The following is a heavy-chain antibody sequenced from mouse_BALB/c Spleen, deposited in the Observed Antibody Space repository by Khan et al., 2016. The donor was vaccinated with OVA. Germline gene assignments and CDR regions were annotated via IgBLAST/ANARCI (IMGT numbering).Heavy chain of an antibody. Sequence: LVTTGASVKISCTASGYSFTGYYMHWVKQSHGTSLEWIVYISCYNGSTTSNTKFKGKATFPVDTSSSTVYMQCNSLTSEDSAVYYCAREDYYGSSSFAYWGQGTLVTGSA. D-gene: IGHD1-1*01. V-gene: IGHV1S34*01. CDR3: AREDYYGSSSFAY. J-gene: IGHJ3*01. CDR2: ISCYNGST. CDR1: GYSFTGYY.